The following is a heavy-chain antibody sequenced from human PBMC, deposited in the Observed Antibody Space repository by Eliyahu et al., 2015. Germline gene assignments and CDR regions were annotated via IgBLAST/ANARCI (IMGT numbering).Heavy chain of an antibody. J-gene: IGHJ4*02. CDR2: INHXGST. CDR3: ARSPRPWSAPY. D-gene: IGHD2-8*02. Sequence: QVQLQQWGAGLLKPSXTLSLTCXVXGGSFSGYYWSGXRQPPGKGLEWXGEINHXGSTNXNPSLKSRVTISVDTSKNQFSRKLSSVTAADTAVYYCARSPRPWSAPYWGQGTLVTVSS. V-gene: IGHV4-34*01. CDR1: GGSFSGYY.